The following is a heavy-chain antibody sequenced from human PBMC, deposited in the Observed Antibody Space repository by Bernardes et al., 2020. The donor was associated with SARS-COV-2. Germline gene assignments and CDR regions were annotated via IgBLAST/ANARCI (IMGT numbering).Heavy chain of an antibody. J-gene: IGHJ5*02. CDR3: ARDRTYGHWFDP. CDR1: GFTFSSYD. V-gene: IGHV3-13*01. CDR2: IGTAGDT. Sequence: GGSLRLSRAASGFTFSSYDMHWVRQATGKGLEWVSAIGTAGDTYYPGSVKGRFTISRENAKNSLYLQMNSLRAEDTAVYYCARDRTYGHWFDPWGQGTLVTVSS. D-gene: IGHD3-10*01.